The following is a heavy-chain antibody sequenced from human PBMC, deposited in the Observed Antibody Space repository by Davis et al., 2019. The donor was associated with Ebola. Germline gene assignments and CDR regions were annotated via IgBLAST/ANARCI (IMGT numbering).Heavy chain of an antibody. J-gene: IGHJ6*02. CDR3: ARRYRGVRNHFDYGLDI. CDR2: INTGGTT. V-gene: IGHV3-66*04. D-gene: IGHD1-14*01. CDR1: EFSVSNNH. Sequence: GESLKISCAASEFSVSNNHLNWVRQAPGKGLEWISVINTGGTTNYADSVKGRFAISRDNSKNTVFLQMNNLRTEDTAIYYCARRYRGVRNHFDYGLDIWGRGTTVTVS.